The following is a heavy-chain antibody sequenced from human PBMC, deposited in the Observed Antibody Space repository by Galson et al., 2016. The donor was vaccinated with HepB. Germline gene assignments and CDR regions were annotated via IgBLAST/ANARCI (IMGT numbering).Heavy chain of an antibody. CDR1: GDSVFNNNAG. Sequence: CAISGDSVFNNNAGWNWVRQSPSRGLEWLGRTYYRSDWRGDYADSVKGRITINPDTSKNHFSLHLDSVTPEDTAVYYCARSYLLGRGFGSWGQGTLVTVSS. CDR3: ARSYLLGRGFGS. D-gene: IGHD7-27*01. CDR2: TYYRSDWRG. J-gene: IGHJ4*02. V-gene: IGHV6-1*01.